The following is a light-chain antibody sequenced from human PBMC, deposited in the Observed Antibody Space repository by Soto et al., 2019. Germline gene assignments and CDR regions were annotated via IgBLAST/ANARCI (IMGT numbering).Light chain of an antibody. CDR3: MQELQVTIT. CDR2: FGS. CDR1: QSLLHSHGYNY. V-gene: IGKV2-28*01. J-gene: IGKJ5*01. Sequence: DIVMTQFPVYLPVIPGEPASISCKSSQSLLHSHGYNYMDWYLQKPGQSPQILIYFGSYRTSGVPDRFSGSGSGTNFKLRISRVEPDDFGIYECMQELQVTITFGQGTRLEIK.